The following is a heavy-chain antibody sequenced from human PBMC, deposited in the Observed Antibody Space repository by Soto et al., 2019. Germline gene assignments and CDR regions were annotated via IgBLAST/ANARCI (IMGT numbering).Heavy chain of an antibody. CDR2: ISYDGSNK. Sequence: SCKASGYTFSSYAMHWVRQAPGKGLEWVAVISYDGSNKYYADSVKGRFTISRDNSKNTLYLQMNSLRVEDTAVYYCARGVLVPAAIVYYYGMDVSGQGTTVTVSS. J-gene: IGHJ6*02. CDR3: ARGVLVPAAIVYYYGMDV. V-gene: IGHV3-30-3*01. D-gene: IGHD2-2*02. CDR1: GYTFSSYA.